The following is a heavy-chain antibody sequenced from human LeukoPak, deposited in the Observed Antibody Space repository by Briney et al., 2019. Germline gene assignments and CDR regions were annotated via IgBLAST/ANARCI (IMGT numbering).Heavy chain of an antibody. Sequence: PGGSLRLSCAASRFTFSNYAMNWVRQAPRKGLEWVSSISGSGDNTHYADSVKGRFTISRDNSKNMMYLQMNSLRADDTALYYCARDRYGDYSFDYWGQGVLVTVSS. CDR2: ISGSGDNT. CDR3: ARDRYGDYSFDY. D-gene: IGHD4-17*01. J-gene: IGHJ4*02. V-gene: IGHV3-23*01. CDR1: RFTFSNYA.